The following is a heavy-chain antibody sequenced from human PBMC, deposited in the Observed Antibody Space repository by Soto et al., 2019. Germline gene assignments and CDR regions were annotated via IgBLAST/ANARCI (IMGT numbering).Heavy chain of an antibody. CDR2: IYYSGST. CDR3: ARYGIFGGARTFDY. D-gene: IGHD3-3*01. V-gene: IGHV4-61*01. CDR1: GGSVSSGSYY. J-gene: IGHJ4*02. Sequence: SETLSLTCTVSGGSVSSGSYYWSWIRQPPGKGLEWIGYIYYSGSTNYNPSLKSRVTISVDTSKNQFSLKLSSVTAADTAVYYCARYGIFGGARTFDYWGQGTLVTVSS.